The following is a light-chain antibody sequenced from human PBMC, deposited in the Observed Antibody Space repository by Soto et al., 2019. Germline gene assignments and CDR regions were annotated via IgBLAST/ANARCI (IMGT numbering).Light chain of an antibody. CDR1: SSDVGGYNY. Sequence: QSALTQPPSASGSPGQSVTISCTGTSSDVGGYNYVSWYQQHPGKAPKLMIYEVSKRPSGVPDRFSGSKSGNTASLTVSGLQAGDEADYYCSSNAGSTVVFGGGTKLTVL. V-gene: IGLV2-8*01. J-gene: IGLJ2*01. CDR3: SSNAGSTVV. CDR2: EVS.